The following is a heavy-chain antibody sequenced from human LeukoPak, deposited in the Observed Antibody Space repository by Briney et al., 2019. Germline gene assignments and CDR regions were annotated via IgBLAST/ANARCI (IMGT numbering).Heavy chain of an antibody. V-gene: IGHV3-23*01. CDR3: ARRLDCFDY. CDR2: VSGSGAST. Sequence: GGSLRLSCAASGFTFSNYAMSWVRQAPGKGLEWVSSVSGSGASTYYADSVKGRFTISRDNSKNTMYMQMNSLRAEDTAVYYCARRLDCFDYWGQGTLVTVSS. CDR1: GFTFSNYA. J-gene: IGHJ4*02.